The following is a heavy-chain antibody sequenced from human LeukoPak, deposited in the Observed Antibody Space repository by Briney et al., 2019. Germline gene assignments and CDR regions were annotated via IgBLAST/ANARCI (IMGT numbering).Heavy chain of an antibody. V-gene: IGHV4-34*01. CDR3: AGSSSWYVRTFFDY. J-gene: IGHJ4*02. Sequence: SETLSLTCAVYGGSFSGYYWSWIRQPPGKGLEWIGEINHSGSTNYNPSLKSRVTISVDTSKNQFSLKLSSVTAADTAVYYCAGSSSWYVRTFFDYWGQGTLVTVSS. CDR1: GGSFSGYY. CDR2: INHSGST. D-gene: IGHD6-13*01.